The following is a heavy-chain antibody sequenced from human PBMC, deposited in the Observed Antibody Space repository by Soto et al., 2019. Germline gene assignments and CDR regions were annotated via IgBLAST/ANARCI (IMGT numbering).Heavy chain of an antibody. CDR1: GFTFSTSA. Sequence: GGSLRLSCTASGFTFSTSAMSWVRQAPGRGLEWVSGISGSGAGTYYADSVKGRFTISRDNSKNTLYLQMGGLRAEDAAVYYCAKGPTVFGAVISFDYYYGMYVWGQGTPVTVSS. D-gene: IGHD3-3*01. J-gene: IGHJ6*02. CDR3: AKGPTVFGAVISFDYYYGMYV. CDR2: ISGSGAGT. V-gene: IGHV3-23*01.